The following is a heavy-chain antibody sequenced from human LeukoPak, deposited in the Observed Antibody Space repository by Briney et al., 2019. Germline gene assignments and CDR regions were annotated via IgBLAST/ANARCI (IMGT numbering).Heavy chain of an antibody. J-gene: IGHJ4*02. D-gene: IGHD3-10*01. CDR1: GFTFGSYW. V-gene: IGHV3-7*03. CDR3: ARAKSLFDS. Sequence: GRSLRLSCAASGFTFGSYWMSWVRQAPGEGLEWVANIKQDGSEKYYVDSVKGRFTISRDSAKNSLYLQMNSLRAEDTAVYYCARAKSLFDSWGQGTLVTVSS. CDR2: IKQDGSEK.